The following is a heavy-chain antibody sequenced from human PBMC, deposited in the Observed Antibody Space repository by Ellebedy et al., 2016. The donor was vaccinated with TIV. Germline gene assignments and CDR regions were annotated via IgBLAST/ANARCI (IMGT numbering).Heavy chain of an antibody. J-gene: IGHJ6*02. CDR3: ARLGGPETLYYYGMNV. Sequence: AASVKVSCKASGGPYSSYAIHWVRQAPRQGLEWMVRINPILGIANYAQKFLGRVTITSDKSKSTAYMELSSLRSEETAVYYCARLGGPETLYYYGMNVWGPGTTVTVSS. CDR2: INPILGIA. CDR1: GGPYSSYA. V-gene: IGHV1-69*04. D-gene: IGHD2-15*01.